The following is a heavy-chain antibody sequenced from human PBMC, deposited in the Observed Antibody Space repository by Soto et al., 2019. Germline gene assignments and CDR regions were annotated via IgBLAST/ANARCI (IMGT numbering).Heavy chain of an antibody. Sequence: PSETLSLTCAVYGGSFSGYYWSWIRQPPGKGLEWIGEINHSGSTNYNPSLKSRVTISVDTSKNQFSLKLSSVTAADTAVYYCARVGQQWLGHTRWYYFDYWGQGTLVTVSS. CDR2: INHSGST. D-gene: IGHD6-19*01. V-gene: IGHV4-34*01. CDR1: GGSFSGYY. J-gene: IGHJ4*02. CDR3: ARVGQQWLGHTRWYYFDY.